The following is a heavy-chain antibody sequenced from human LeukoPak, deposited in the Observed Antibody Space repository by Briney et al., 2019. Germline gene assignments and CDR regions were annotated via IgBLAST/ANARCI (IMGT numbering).Heavy chain of an antibody. V-gene: IGHV4-61*01. Sequence: SETLSLTCTVSGGSVSSGSYYWSWIRQPPEKGLEWIGYIYYSGSTNYNPSLKSRVTISVDTSKNQFSLKLSSVTAADTAVYYCARASGSGYNWFDPWGQGTLVTVSS. CDR3: ARASGSGYNWFDP. D-gene: IGHD6-19*01. J-gene: IGHJ5*02. CDR2: IYYSGST. CDR1: GGSVSSGSYY.